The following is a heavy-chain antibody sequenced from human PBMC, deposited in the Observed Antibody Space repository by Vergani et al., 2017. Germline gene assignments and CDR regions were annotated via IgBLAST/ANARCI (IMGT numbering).Heavy chain of an antibody. J-gene: IGHJ6*02. CDR2: VDPEDGET. V-gene: IGHV1-69-2*01. D-gene: IGHD4-17*01. Sequence: EVQLVQSGAEVKKPGATLKISCKVSGCTFTDHYMHWVKQAPGKGLEWMGLVDPEDGETIYAEKFKGRVTIAADTSTDTAHLELSSLRSEDTAVYYCATPQTVTTGGMEVCGQGTTVIVSS. CDR3: ATPQTVTTGGMEV. CDR1: GCTFTDHY.